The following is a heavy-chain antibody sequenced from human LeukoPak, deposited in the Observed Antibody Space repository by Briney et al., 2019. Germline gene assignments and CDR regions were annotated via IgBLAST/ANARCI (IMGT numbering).Heavy chain of an antibody. D-gene: IGHD2-2*01. Sequence: GGSLRLSCAASGFTFSSYAMSWVRQAPGKGLEWVSAISGSGGSTYYADSVKGRFTISRDNSKNTLYLQMNSLRAEDTAVYYCAKGGKGVVVPAATNWGQGTLVTVSS. V-gene: IGHV3-23*01. CDR2: ISGSGGST. CDR3: AKGGKGVVVPAATN. CDR1: GFTFSSYA. J-gene: IGHJ4*02.